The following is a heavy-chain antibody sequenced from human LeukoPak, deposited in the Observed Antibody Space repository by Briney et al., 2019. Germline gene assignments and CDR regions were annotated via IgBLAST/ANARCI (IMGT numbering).Heavy chain of an antibody. CDR3: ARGWIQLWLYY. CDR2: INPSGGST. V-gene: IGHV1-46*01. J-gene: IGHJ4*02. D-gene: IGHD5-18*01. Sequence: GASVKVSCKASGYTFTIYYMHWVRQTPGQGLEWMGIINPSGGSTSYAQKFQGRVTMTRDTSTSTVYMELSSLRSEDTAVYYCARGWIQLWLYYWGEGTLVTVSS. CDR1: GYTFTIYY.